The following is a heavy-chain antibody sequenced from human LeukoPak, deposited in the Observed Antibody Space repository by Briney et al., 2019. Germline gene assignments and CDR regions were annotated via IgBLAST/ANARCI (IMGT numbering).Heavy chain of an antibody. J-gene: IGHJ4*02. D-gene: IGHD5-18*01. V-gene: IGHV1-46*01. CDR3: ARDFAVTDTGFDY. CDR2: INPSGGSS. Sequence: ASVRVSCKASGYTFTSYYMHWVRQAPGQGLEWMGIINPSGGSSSYAQKFQGRVTMTRDTSTSTVYMELSSLRSEDTAVYYCARDFAVTDTGFDYWGQGTLVTVSS. CDR1: GYTFTSYY.